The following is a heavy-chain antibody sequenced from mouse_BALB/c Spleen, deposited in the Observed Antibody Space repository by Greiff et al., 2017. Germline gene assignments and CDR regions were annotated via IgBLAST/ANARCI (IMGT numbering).Heavy chain of an antibody. Sequence: QVQLVESGPGLVAPSQSLSITCTVSGFSLTSYGVHWVRQPPGKGLEWLGVIWAGGSTNYYSALMSSLSISKDNSKSQVFLKMDSLQTSDTAMYYCAREGSYPAWFAYWGQGTLVTVSA. CDR2: IWAGGST. D-gene: IGHD2-12*01. CDR3: AREGSYPAWFAY. CDR1: GFSLTSYG. V-gene: IGHV2-9*02. J-gene: IGHJ3*01.